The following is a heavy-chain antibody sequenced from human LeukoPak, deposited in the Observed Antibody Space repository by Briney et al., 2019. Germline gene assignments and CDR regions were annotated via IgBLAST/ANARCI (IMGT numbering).Heavy chain of an antibody. CDR2: IYPGDSDT. V-gene: IGHV5-51*01. J-gene: IGHJ3*02. Sequence: GESLKISCKGSGYSFTNYWIDWVRQMPGKGLEWMGIIYPGDSDTRYSPSFQGQVTISADKSISTAYLQWSSLKASDTAMYYCARHRGPYCSSTSCYLDIWGQGTMVTVSS. D-gene: IGHD2-2*01. CDR3: ARHRGPYCSSTSCYLDI. CDR1: GYSFTNYW.